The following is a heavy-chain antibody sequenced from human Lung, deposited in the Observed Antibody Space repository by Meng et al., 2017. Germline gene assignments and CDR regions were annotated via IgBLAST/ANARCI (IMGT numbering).Heavy chain of an antibody. D-gene: IGHD4-17*01. CDR3: ARGGVTTDD. V-gene: IGHV3-74*01. Sequence: EGQLVWSGGGLFQPGGSLRLSCAASGFTFSTHWMHWVRQAPGKGLEWVSRITGDGSSTIYADSVQGRFTMSRDNAKNTLSLQMNSLRAEDTAVYYCARGGVTTDDWGQGTLVTVSS. CDR1: GFTFSTHW. J-gene: IGHJ4*02. CDR2: ITGDGSST.